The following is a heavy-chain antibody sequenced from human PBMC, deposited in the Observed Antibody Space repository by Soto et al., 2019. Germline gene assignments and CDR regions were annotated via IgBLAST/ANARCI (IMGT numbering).Heavy chain of an antibody. CDR2: ISSSSSYI. CDR3: ASSYGPKQLFNLYYFDY. CDR1: GFTFSSYS. Sequence: EVQLVESGGGLVKPGGSLRLSCAASGFTFSSYSMNWVRQAPGKGLEWVSSISSSSSYIYYADSVKGRFTISRDNAKNSLYLQMNSLRAEDTAVYYCASSYGPKQLFNLYYFDYWGQGTLVTVSS. V-gene: IGHV3-21*01. J-gene: IGHJ4*02. D-gene: IGHD6-6*01.